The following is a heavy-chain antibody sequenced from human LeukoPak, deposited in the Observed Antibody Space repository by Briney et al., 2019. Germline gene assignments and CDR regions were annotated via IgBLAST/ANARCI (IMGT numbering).Heavy chain of an antibody. CDR2: IYTSGTT. D-gene: IGHD3-22*01. V-gene: IGHV4-4*07. Sequence: SETLSLTCSVSGDSIRNYYWSWIRQPAGKGLEWIGRIYTSGTTDYNPSLKSRLTMSVDTSRNYFSLKLTSVTAADTAVYYCARESKPYDGSGYHHDCWGQGALVTVSS. CDR3: ARESKPYDGSGYHHDC. CDR1: GDSIRNYY. J-gene: IGHJ4*02.